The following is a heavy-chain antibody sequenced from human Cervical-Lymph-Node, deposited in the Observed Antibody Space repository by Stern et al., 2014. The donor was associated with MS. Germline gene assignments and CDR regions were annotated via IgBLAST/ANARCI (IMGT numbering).Heavy chain of an antibody. V-gene: IGHV3-64*01. CDR3: TGGVTYCGDCYGWYFDL. D-gene: IGHD2-21*02. CDR1: GFTFSSYA. CDR2: ISSNGGST. J-gene: IGHJ2*01. Sequence: EVQLVESGGGLVQPGGSLRLSCAASGFTFSSYAMHWVRQAPGKGLEYVSVISSNGGSTYYANSVKGRFTISRDNSKSTLYLHVGIMRVEDIAVYCSTGGVTYCGDCYGWYFDLWGRGTLVTVSS.